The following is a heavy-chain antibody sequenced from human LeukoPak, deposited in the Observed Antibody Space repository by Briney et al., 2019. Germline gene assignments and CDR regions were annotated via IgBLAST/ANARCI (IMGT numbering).Heavy chain of an antibody. V-gene: IGHV1-46*01. D-gene: IGHD3-10*01. CDR2: INPSGGTT. J-gene: IGHJ4*02. CDR3: ARMGYYGSGSHFDY. CDR1: GYTFAGYY. Sequence: ASVKVSCKASGYTFAGYYVHWVRQAPGQGLEWMGIINPSGGTTSYAQKFQGRVTITADESTSTAYMELSSLRSEDTAVYYCARMGYYGSGSHFDYWGQGTLVTVSS.